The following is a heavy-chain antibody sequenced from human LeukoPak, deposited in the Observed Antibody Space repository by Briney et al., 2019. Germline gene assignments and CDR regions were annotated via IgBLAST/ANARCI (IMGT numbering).Heavy chain of an antibody. D-gene: IGHD1-1*01. J-gene: IGHJ4*02. CDR3: ARGRGSRTGSNGDYCDY. Sequence: SVKVSCKASGGTFSSYAINWVRQAPGQGLEWMGRIIPILGMANYAQRFQGRVTVTADKSTSTAYMELSSLTSDDTAIYYCARGRGSRTGSNGDYCDYWGQGTLVTVS. CDR2: IIPILGMA. V-gene: IGHV1-69*04. CDR1: GGTFSSYA.